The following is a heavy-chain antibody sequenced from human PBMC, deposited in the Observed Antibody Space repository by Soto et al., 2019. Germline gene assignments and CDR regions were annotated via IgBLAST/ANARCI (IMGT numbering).Heavy chain of an antibody. CDR3: AKSPIMVRGLIFDY. Sequence: EVQLLESGGGLVQPGGSLRLSCAASGFTFNNYALSWVRQAPGKGLEWVSGISSGGKTYYADSVKGRFTISRDTAKDTVSLQMNSLRAEDTAVYYCAKSPIMVRGLIFDYWGQGTLVTVSS. CDR1: GFTFNNYA. CDR2: ISSGGKT. D-gene: IGHD3-10*01. V-gene: IGHV3-23*01. J-gene: IGHJ4*02.